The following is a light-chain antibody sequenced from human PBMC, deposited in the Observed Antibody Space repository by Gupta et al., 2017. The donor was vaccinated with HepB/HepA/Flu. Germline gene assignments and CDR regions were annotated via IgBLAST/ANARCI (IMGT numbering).Light chain of an antibody. Sequence: SALTQPASVSGSPGQSITIPCTGTKSDIGTYNLVSWYQQHPGKAPKLILFEVNERPSGVSNRFSGSKSGYTASLTISGLQAEDDAEYYCCSFTGSNSVVFGGGTKLTVL. CDR2: EVN. CDR3: CSFTGSNSVV. V-gene: IGLV2-23*02. CDR1: KSDIGTYNL. J-gene: IGLJ2*01.